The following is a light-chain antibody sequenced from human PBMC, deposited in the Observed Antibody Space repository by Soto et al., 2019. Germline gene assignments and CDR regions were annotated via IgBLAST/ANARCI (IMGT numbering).Light chain of an antibody. V-gene: IGLV2-14*01. CDR2: EVS. CDR3: SSYTSSSTRV. J-gene: IGLJ3*02. Sequence: QSALTQPASVSGSPGQSITISCTGTSSDVGGYTYVSWYQQHPGKAPKLMIYEVSNRPSGVSNRFSGSKSGNTASLTISGLQAEDDADYCCSSYTSSSTRVFGGGTKLTVL. CDR1: SSDVGGYTY.